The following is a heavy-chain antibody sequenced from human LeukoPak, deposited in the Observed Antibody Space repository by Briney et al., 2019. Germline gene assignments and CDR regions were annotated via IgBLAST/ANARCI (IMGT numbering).Heavy chain of an antibody. CDR2: INPNSGGT. Sequence: ASVKVSCKASGYTFSGYYMHWVRQAPGQGLEWMGWINPNSGGTNYAQKFQGRVTMTRDTSISTAYMELSRLRSDDTAVYYCARAFDSPINWFDPWGQGTLVTVSS. V-gene: IGHV1-2*02. J-gene: IGHJ5*02. CDR3: ARAFDSPINWFDP. D-gene: IGHD3-9*01. CDR1: GYTFSGYY.